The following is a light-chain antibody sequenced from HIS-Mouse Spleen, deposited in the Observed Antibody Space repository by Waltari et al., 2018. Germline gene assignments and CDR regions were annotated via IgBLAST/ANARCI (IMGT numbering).Light chain of an antibody. CDR3: NSRDSSGNHWV. Sequence: SSELTQDPAVSVALGQTVRITCQGDSLRSYYASWYQQKPGQAPVLVIYGKNTRPSGSPDRFSGSSSGNTASLTITGAQAEDEADYYCNSRDSSGNHWVFGGGTKLTVL. V-gene: IGLV3-19*01. J-gene: IGLJ3*02. CDR1: SLRSYY. CDR2: GKN.